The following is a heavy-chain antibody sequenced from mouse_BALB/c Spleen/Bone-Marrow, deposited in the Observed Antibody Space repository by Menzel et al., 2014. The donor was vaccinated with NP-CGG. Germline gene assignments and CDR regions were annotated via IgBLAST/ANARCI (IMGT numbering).Heavy chain of an antibody. CDR3: TRGGSYVSYAMDY. D-gene: IGHD1-1*02. Sequence: VKLMESGAELVWPGASVKLSCKAFGYTFTNNWINWVKQRPGQGLEWIGNIYPSDSYTNYNQKFKDKATLTVDKSSSTAYMQLSSPTSEDAAVYYCTRGGSYVSYAMDYWGQGTSVTVSS. J-gene: IGHJ4*01. CDR2: IYPSDSYT. CDR1: GYTFTNNW. V-gene: IGHV1S126*01.